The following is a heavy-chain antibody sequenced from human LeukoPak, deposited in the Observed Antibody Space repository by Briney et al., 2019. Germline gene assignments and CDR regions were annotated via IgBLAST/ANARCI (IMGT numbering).Heavy chain of an antibody. CDR2: INHSGST. D-gene: IGHD3-10*01. CDR1: GGSFSGYY. Sequence: SETLPLTCAVYGGSFSGYYWSWIRQSPGKGLEWIGEINHSGSTNYNPSLKSRVTISVDTSKNQFSLKLSSVTAADTAVYYCARASAGLGSGSYSPWGQGTLVTVSS. V-gene: IGHV4-34*01. J-gene: IGHJ5*02. CDR3: ARASAGLGSGSYSP.